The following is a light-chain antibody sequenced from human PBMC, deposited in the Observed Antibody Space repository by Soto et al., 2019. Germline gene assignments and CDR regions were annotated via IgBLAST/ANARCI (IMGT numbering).Light chain of an antibody. CDR3: QHYNNWPRT. CDR1: QSVRSN. CDR2: GAS. Sequence: EIVMTQSPAILSVSPGERATLSCRASQSVRSNLAWYQQKPGQAPRLLIYGASTRATGFPARFSGSGSGTEFPLTISSLQSEDFAVYYCQHYNNWPRTFGQGTKVEIK. V-gene: IGKV3-15*01. J-gene: IGKJ1*01.